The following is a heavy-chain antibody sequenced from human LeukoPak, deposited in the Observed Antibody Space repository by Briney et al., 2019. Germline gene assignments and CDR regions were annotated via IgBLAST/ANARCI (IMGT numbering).Heavy chain of an antibody. V-gene: IGHV3-30*04. CDR2: ISVDGRSE. D-gene: IGHD3-22*01. J-gene: IGHJ3*02. CDR3: ARGWHSSGHCDTFDI. CDR1: ASTFSTYV. Sequence: QAGGSLRLSCAASASTFSTYVMHWVRQAPGRGLEWVAGISVDGRSEHYPDSLRGRFTISRDNSNNALFLQMNSLRAEDTAVYYCARGWHSSGHCDTFDIWGQGTMVTVSS.